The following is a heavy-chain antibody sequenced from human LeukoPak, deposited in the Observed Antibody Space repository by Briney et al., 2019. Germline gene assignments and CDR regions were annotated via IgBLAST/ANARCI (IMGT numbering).Heavy chain of an antibody. Sequence: SETLSLTCTVSGYSISSGYYWGWIRQPPGKGLEWIGSIYHSGSTYYNPSLKSRVTISVDTSKNQFSLRLSSVTAADTAVYYCARAAAYYYYMDVWGKGTTVTVSS. CDR2: IYHSGST. CDR1: GYSISSGYY. CDR3: ARAAAYYYYMDV. J-gene: IGHJ6*03. V-gene: IGHV4-38-2*02. D-gene: IGHD6-25*01.